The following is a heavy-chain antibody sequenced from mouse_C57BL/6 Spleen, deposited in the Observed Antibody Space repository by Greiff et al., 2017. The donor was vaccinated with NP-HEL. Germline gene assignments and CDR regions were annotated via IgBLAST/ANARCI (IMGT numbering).Heavy chain of an antibody. Sequence: QVQLKQSGPELVKPGASVKISCKASGYAFSSSWMNWVKQRPGKGLEWIGRIYPGDGDTNYNGKFKGKATLTADKSSSTAYMQLSSLTSEDSAVYFCARRGNPYAMDYWGQGTSVTVSS. J-gene: IGHJ4*01. V-gene: IGHV1-82*01. CDR2: IYPGDGDT. CDR3: ARRGNPYAMDY. D-gene: IGHD2-1*01. CDR1: GYAFSSSW.